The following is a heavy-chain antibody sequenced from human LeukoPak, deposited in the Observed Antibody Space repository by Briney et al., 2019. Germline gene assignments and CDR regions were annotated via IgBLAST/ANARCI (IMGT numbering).Heavy chain of an antibody. V-gene: IGHV4-39*07. CDR2: IYYSGST. D-gene: IGHD4-17*01. Sequence: PSETLSLTCTVSGVSISSSSYYWGWIRQPPGKGLEWIGSIYYSGSTYYNPSLKSRVTISVDTSKNQFSLKLSSVTAADTAVYYCARASPTVRPFDPWGQGTLVTVSS. CDR1: GVSISSSSYY. CDR3: ARASPTVRPFDP. J-gene: IGHJ5*02.